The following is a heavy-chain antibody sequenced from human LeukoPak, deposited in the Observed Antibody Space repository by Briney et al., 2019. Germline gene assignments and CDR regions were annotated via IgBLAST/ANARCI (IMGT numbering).Heavy chain of an antibody. CDR2: IYYSGST. CDR1: GGSISSYY. V-gene: IGHV4-59*01. D-gene: IGHD3-10*02. Sequence: PSETLSLTCTVSGGSISSYYWSWIRQPPGKGLEWIGYIYYSGSTNYNPSLKSRVTISVDTSKNQFSLKLSSESAADTAVYYCARVDVVYAFDIWGQGTMVTVSS. J-gene: IGHJ3*02. CDR3: ARVDVVYAFDI.